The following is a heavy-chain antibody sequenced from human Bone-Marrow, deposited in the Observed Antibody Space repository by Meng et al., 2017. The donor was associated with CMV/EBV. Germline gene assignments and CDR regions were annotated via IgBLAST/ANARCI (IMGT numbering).Heavy chain of an antibody. D-gene: IGHD2-15*01. CDR2: IKQDGSEK. Sequence: GGSLRLSCAASGFTFSSYWMSWVRQAPGKGLEWVANIKQDGSEKYYVDSVKGRFTISRDNAKNSLYLQMNSLRAEDTAVYYCARLVVVVAATRDYWGQGTLVTVSS. CDR3: ARLVVVVAATRDY. J-gene: IGHJ4*02. V-gene: IGHV3-7*01. CDR1: GFTFSSYW.